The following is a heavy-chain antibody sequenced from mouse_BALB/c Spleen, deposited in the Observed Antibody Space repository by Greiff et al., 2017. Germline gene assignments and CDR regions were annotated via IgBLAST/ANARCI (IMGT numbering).Heavy chain of an antibody. Sequence: EVQLQQSGAELVKPGASVKLSSTASGFNIKDTYMHWVKQRPEQGLEWIGRIDPANGNTKYDPKFQGKATITADTSSNTAYLQLSSLTSEDTAVYYSARSILNYYGDYFDYWGQGTTLTVSS. CDR2: IDPANGNT. J-gene: IGHJ2*01. CDR1: GFNIKDTY. V-gene: IGHV14-3*02. D-gene: IGHD1-1*01. CDR3: ARSILNYYGDYFDY.